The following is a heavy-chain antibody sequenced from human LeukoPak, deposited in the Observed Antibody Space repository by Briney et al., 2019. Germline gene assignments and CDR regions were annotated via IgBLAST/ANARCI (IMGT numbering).Heavy chain of an antibody. J-gene: IGHJ4*02. Sequence: PGGSLRLSCADSGFSFDQYWMSWVRQAPGKGLEWVANIEQDGSQKYYVGSVRGRFTISRDNAKNSVYLQMNSLRAEDTAVYYCARLQYSFLYGSGSYGVDYWGQGTLVTVSS. CDR2: IEQDGSQK. V-gene: IGHV3-7*01. CDR3: ARLQYSFLYGSGSYGVDY. D-gene: IGHD3-10*01. CDR1: GFSFDQYW.